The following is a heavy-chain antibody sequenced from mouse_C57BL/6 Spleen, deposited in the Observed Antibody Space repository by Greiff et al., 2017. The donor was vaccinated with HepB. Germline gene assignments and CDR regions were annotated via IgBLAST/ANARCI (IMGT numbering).Heavy chain of an antibody. CDR2: IYPGGGYT. CDR1: GYTFTNYW. V-gene: IGHV1-63*01. CDR3: ARRGPYAMDY. Sequence: QVQLKQSGAELVRPGTSVKMSCKASGYTFTNYWIGWAKQRPGHGLEWIGDIYPGGGYTNYNEKFKGKATLTADKSSSTAYMQFSSLTSEDSAIYYCARRGPYAMDYWGQGTSVTVSS. J-gene: IGHJ4*01.